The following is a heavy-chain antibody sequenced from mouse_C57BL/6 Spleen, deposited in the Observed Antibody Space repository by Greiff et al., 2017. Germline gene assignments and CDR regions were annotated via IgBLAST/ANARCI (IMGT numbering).Heavy chain of an antibody. D-gene: IGHD1-1*01. Sequence: DVMLVESGAGLVKPGGSLKLSCAASGYTFSDYGMHWVRQAPEKGLEWVAYISSGSSTIYYADTVKGRFTITRDKAKNTLFLQLTSLRSEDTAMYYCARRYYGSSHYFDDWGQGATLTVSS. V-gene: IGHV5-17*01. CDR2: ISSGSSTI. CDR3: ARRYYGSSHYFDD. J-gene: IGHJ2*01. CDR1: GYTFSDYG.